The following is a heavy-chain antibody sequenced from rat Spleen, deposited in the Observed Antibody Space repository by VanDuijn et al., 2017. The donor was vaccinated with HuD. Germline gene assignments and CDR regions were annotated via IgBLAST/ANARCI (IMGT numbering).Heavy chain of an antibody. D-gene: IGHD1-4*01. CDR1: GFSLTSYT. CDR2: ISSGGST. Sequence: QVQLKESGPGLVQPSQTLSLTCTVSGFSLTSYTVSWVRQPPGMGLEWIAAISSGGSTYYNSGLKSRLSISRDTSKSQVFLKMNSLQTEDTAIYFCVRERVPGFAFYFDYWGQGVMVTVSS. CDR3: VRERVPGFAFYFDY. J-gene: IGHJ2*01. V-gene: IGHV2-6*01.